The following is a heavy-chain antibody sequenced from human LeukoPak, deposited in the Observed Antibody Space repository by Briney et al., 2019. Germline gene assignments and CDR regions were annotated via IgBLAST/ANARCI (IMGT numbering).Heavy chain of an antibody. D-gene: IGHD6-13*01. CDR2: FDPEDGET. Sequence: GASVKVSCKASGYTLTELSMHWVRQAPGKGLEWMGGFDPEDGETIYAQKFQGRVTMTRDTSISTAYMELSRLRSDDTAVYYCARFEGYSSSSWYAFDYWGQGTLVTVSS. CDR1: GYTLTELS. V-gene: IGHV1-24*01. J-gene: IGHJ4*02. CDR3: ARFEGYSSSSWYAFDY.